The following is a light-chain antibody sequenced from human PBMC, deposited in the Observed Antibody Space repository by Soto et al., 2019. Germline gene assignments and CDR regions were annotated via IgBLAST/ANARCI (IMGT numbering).Light chain of an antibody. CDR2: AVS. J-gene: IGKJ3*01. CDR3: QQSNRFPFT. Sequence: DTHLTQSPSSXSASVGDRVTMTCRASDDVGGWLAWYQQQPGKAPKLLIFAVSTLHSGVPSRFSGTGSGTEFTLTVSNFQPEDFATYYCQQSNRFPFTFGPGTKEDIK. V-gene: IGKV1-12*02. CDR1: DDVGGW.